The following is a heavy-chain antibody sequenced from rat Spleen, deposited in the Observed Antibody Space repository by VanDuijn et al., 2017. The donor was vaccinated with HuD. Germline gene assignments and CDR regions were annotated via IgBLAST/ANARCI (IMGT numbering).Heavy chain of an antibody. CDR1: GLSLPSNS. CDR2: IWSAGGT. D-gene: IGHD1-11*01. V-gene: IGHV2-47*01. CDR3: ARRGRNYGHYFDY. Sequence: QVQLKESGPGLVQPSETLSLTCTVSGLSLPSNSVSWIRQPPGKGLEWMGVIWSAGGTDYNSTLKSRLSISRDTSRNQVFLKMNSLQTEDTAMYFCARRGRNYGHYFDYWGQGVMVTVSS. J-gene: IGHJ2*01.